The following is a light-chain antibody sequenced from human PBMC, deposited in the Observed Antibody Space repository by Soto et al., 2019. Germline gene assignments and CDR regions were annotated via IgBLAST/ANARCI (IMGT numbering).Light chain of an antibody. CDR3: QQYGSAPQT. CDR1: QSVSSSY. J-gene: IGKJ1*01. V-gene: IGKV3-20*01. CDR2: DAS. Sequence: EIVLTQSPGTLSLSPGERATLSCRASQSVSSSYLAWYQQKPGQAPRLLIYDASSRATGIPDRFSGSGSGTDFTLTISRLEPEDFAEYYWQQYGSAPQTFGQGTKVEIK.